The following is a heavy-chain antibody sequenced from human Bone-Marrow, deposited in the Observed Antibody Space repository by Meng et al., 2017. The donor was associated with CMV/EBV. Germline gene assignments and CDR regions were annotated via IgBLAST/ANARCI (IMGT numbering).Heavy chain of an antibody. CDR2: INHSGST. V-gene: IGHV4-34*01. Sequence: SETLSLTCAVYGGSFSGYYWSWIRQPPGKGLEWIGEINHSGSTNYNPSRKSRVTISVDTSKNQFSLKLSSVTAADTAVYYGARFVYDFWSGYWADYYYGMDVWGQGTTVTVSS. J-gene: IGHJ6*02. D-gene: IGHD3-3*01. CDR3: ARFVYDFWSGYWADYYYGMDV. CDR1: GGSFSGYY.